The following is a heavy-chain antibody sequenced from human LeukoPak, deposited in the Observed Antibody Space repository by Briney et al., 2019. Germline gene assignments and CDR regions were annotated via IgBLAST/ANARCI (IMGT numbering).Heavy chain of an antibody. CDR2: ISSSGSTI. D-gene: IGHD3-22*01. CDR1: GFTFSSYE. Sequence: GGSLRLSCAASGFTFSSYEMNWVRQAPGKGLEWVSYISSSGSTIYYADSVKGRFTISRDNSKNMLYLQMNSLRAEDTAVYYCAKDRDYYDSSGYWGQGTLVTVSS. V-gene: IGHV3-48*03. J-gene: IGHJ4*02. CDR3: AKDRDYYDSSGY.